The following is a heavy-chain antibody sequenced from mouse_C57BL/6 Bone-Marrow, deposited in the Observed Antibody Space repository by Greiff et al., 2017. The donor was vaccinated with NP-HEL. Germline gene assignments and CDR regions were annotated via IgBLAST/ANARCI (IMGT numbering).Heavy chain of an antibody. CDR3: ARLYGWSFAL. CDR2: IDPSDSYT. V-gene: IGHV1-50*01. CDR1: GETCTSYW. J-gene: IGHJ1*01. Sequence: QVQLQQPGAELVKPGASVKLSCKASGETCTSYWMQGGKQRPGQGLEWIGEIDPSDSYTNYNQKFKGKATLTVDTSSSTAYMQLSSLTSEDSSVYYCARLYGWSFALSGSGPPVTVSS. D-gene: IGHD1-1*01.